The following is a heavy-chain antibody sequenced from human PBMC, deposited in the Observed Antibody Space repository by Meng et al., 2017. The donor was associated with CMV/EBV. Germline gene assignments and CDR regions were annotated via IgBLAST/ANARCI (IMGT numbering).Heavy chain of an antibody. V-gene: IGHV1-46*01. Sequence: ASVKVSCKTSGYTFTRFHMHWVRQAPGQGLEWMGIINPSGGSTSYAQKFQGRVTMTRDTSTSTVYMELSSLRSEDTAVYYCARDYESSIMITFGGVIPFHWGQGTLVTVSS. D-gene: IGHD3-16*02. J-gene: IGHJ4*02. CDR3: ARDYESSIMITFGGVIPFH. CDR2: INPSGGST. CDR1: GYTFTRFH.